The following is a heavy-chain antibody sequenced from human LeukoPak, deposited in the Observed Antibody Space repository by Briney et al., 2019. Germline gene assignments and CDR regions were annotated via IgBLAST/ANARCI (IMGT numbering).Heavy chain of an antibody. J-gene: IGHJ4*02. CDR2: ISPGGSST. D-gene: IGHD4/OR15-4a*01. V-gene: IGHV3-23*01. CDR1: GFTFSSYA. CDR3: AKAGGAYGGGTWYLYFDN. Sequence: PGGSLRLSCAASGFTFSSYAMSWVRQAPGKGLEWVSTISPGGSSTQYADSVEGRFTFSSDNSINTLYLQMNSLKAEDTAVYYCAKAGGAYGGGTWYLYFDNWGRGTLVTVSS.